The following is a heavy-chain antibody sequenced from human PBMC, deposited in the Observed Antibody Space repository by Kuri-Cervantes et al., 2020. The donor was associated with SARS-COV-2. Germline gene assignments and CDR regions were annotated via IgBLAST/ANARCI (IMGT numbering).Heavy chain of an antibody. D-gene: IGHD3-3*01. CDR2: ISSSSSTI. CDR1: GFSFSDEW. CDR3: ARSSPRGITIFGVVTPYYGMDV. J-gene: IGHJ6*02. Sequence: GESLKISCAASGFSFSDEWMNWVRQAPGKGLEWVSYISSSSSTIYYADSVKGRFTIFRDNAKNSLYLQMNSLRDEDTAVYYCARSSPRGITIFGVVTPYYGMDVCGQGTTVTVSS. V-gene: IGHV3-48*02.